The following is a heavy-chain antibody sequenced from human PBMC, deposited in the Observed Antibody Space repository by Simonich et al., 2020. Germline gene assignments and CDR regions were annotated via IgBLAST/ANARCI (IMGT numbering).Heavy chain of an antibody. V-gene: IGHV3-48*01. CDR3: ARDSSYYAFDI. D-gene: IGHD5-12*01. CDR2: ISSRSSTI. Sequence: EVQLVESGGGLVQPGGSLRLSCAASGFTFSSYSMNWVRQAPGKGLEWVSYISSRSSTIYYADAVKGLFTISRDNAKTSLYLQMNSLRADDTAVYYCARDSSYYAFDIWGQGTMVTVSS. CDR1: GFTFSSYS. J-gene: IGHJ3*02.